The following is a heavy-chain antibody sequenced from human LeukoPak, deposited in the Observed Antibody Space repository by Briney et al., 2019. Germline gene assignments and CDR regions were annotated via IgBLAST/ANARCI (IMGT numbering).Heavy chain of an antibody. V-gene: IGHV5-51*01. CDR2: ISPGDSDT. D-gene: IGHD3-10*01. Sequence: GESLKISCKGSGYSFTSYWIAWVRQMPGKGLEWMGIISPGDSDTRYSPSFQGQVTISADKSISTAYLNWSSLKASDTAMYYCTFGMVRGVMEYFHHWGQGTLVTVSS. CDR3: TFGMVRGVMEYFHH. J-gene: IGHJ1*01. CDR1: GYSFTSYW.